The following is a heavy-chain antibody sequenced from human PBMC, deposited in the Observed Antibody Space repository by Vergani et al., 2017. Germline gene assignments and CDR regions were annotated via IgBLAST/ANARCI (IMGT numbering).Heavy chain of an antibody. D-gene: IGHD3-10*01. CDR3: ARAPPMVRGVIITSPRPPEDY. CDR1: GFTFSSYS. V-gene: IGHV3-21*01. J-gene: IGHJ4*02. CDR2: ISSSSSYI. Sequence: EVQLVESGGGLVKPGGSLRLSCAASGFTFSSYSMNWVRQAPGKGLEWVSSISSSSSYIYYADSVKGRFTISRDNAKNSLYLQMNSLRAEDTAVYYCARAPPMVRGVIITSPRPPEDYWGQGTLVTVSS.